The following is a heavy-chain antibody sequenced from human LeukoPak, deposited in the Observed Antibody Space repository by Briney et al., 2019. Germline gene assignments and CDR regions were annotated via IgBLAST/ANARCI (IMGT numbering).Heavy chain of an antibody. V-gene: IGHV3-73*01. CDR1: GFTFSGSA. CDR2: IRSKVNSYAT. D-gene: IGHD7-27*01. Sequence: SGGSLRLSCAASGFTFSGSAMHWVRQASGKGLEWVGRIRSKVNSYATAYAASVKGRFTISRDDSKNTAYLQMNSLKTEDTAVYYCTRKLGMDYWGQGTLVTVSS. CDR3: TRKLGMDY. J-gene: IGHJ4*02.